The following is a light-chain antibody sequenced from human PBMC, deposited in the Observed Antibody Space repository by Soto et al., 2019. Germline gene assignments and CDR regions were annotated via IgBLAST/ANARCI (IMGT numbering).Light chain of an antibody. CDR3: QQCFSLPPT. J-gene: IGKJ1*01. V-gene: IGKV3-15*01. Sequence: EIVLTQSPGTLSLSPGERATLSCRASQSVSSNLAWYQQKPGQAPRLLIYGASTRATDIPARFSGSGSGTEFTLTISNLQPDDFAVYYCQQCFSLPPTFGHGTKVDIK. CDR2: GAS. CDR1: QSVSSN.